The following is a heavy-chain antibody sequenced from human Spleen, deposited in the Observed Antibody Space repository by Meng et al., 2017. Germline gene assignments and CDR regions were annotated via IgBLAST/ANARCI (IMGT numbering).Heavy chain of an antibody. D-gene: IGHD3-10*01. J-gene: IGHJ3*02. CDR2: INPNTGGT. CDR3: ARVLWFGQFHDAFDI. CDR1: GYSLTGYH. Sequence: ASVKVSCKAAGYSLTGYHFHWVRQAPGQGLEWMGWINPNTGGTHSAQNFQGRVTLTSDTSVSRVDMKLRSLRLDDTAVYYCARVLWFGQFHDAFDIWGQGTLVTVSS. V-gene: IGHV1-2*02.